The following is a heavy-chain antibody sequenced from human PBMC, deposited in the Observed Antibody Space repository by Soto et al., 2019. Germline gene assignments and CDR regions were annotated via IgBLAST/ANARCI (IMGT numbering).Heavy chain of an antibody. D-gene: IGHD5-18*01. CDR3: ARDSNSYGYYFDY. CDR1: GYSISSGYY. J-gene: IGHJ4*02. Sequence: ASETLSLTCAVSGYSISSGYYWGCIRQPPGKGLEWIGSIYHSGSTYYNPSLKSRVTISVDTSKNQFSLKLSSVTAADTAVYYCARDSNSYGYYFDYWGQGTLVTVSS. V-gene: IGHV4-38-2*02. CDR2: IYHSGST.